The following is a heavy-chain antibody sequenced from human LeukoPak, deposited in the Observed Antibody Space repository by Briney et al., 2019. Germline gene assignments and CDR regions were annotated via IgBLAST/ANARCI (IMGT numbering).Heavy chain of an antibody. CDR2: MKEDESEE. CDR1: GFTFGNYW. V-gene: IGHV3-7*01. J-gene: IGHJ3*02. Sequence: GGSLRLSCAASGFTFGNYWMAWVRQAPGAGLQWVANMKEDESEEYYVDSVRGRFTISRDNAKNLLYLQMNSLRGEDTAVYYCARDRSAWYRKDAFDIWGQGTMVTVSS. D-gene: IGHD6-13*01. CDR3: ARDRSAWYRKDAFDI.